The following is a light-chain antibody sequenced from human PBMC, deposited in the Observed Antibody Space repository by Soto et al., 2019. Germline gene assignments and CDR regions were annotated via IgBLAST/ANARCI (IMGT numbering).Light chain of an antibody. CDR1: SSDVGGYNY. CDR3: ISYTSSSTSYV. CDR2: EVS. J-gene: IGLJ1*01. Sequence: QSVLTQHASVSGSPGQSITISCTGTSSDVGGYNYVAWYQQHPGKVPRLMIYEVSNRPSGVSNRFSGSKSGSTASLTISGLQAEDEADYYCISYTSSSTSYVFGTGTKLTVL. V-gene: IGLV2-14*01.